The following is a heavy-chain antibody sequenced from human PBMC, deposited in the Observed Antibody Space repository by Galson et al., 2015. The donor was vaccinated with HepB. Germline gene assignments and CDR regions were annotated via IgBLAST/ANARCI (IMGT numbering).Heavy chain of an antibody. Sequence: SETLSLTCTVSGGSISSSSYYWGWIRQPPGKGLEWIGSIYYSGSTYYNPSLKSRVTISVDTSKNQFSLKLSSVTAADTALYYCARLPPGGSSSSGDYWGQGTLVTVSS. CDR1: GGSISSSSYY. V-gene: IGHV4-39*01. CDR3: ARLPPGGSSSSGDY. D-gene: IGHD6-6*01. CDR2: IYYSGST. J-gene: IGHJ4*02.